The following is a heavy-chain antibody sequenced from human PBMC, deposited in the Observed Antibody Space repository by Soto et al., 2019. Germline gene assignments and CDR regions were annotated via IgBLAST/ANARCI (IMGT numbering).Heavy chain of an antibody. CDR3: ADPLDLDV. CDR1: GFTFSSSW. V-gene: IGHV3-7*01. Sequence: GGSLKLSCAASGFTFSSSWMSWVRQAPGKGLEWVATIQPDGSEKYYVDSVKVRFTISRDNAKNSLYLQMNSLRVEDTAVFYCADPLDLDVWGKGATVTVSS. J-gene: IGHJ6*04. CDR2: IQPDGSEK.